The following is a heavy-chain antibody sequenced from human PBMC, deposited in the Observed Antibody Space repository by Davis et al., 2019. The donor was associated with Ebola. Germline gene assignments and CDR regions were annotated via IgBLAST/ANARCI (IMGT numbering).Heavy chain of an antibody. CDR2: INPNGGGT. CDR1: GHTFTGYC. Sequence: ASVKVSCKASGHTFTGYCMHWVRQAPRQGLEWMGCINPNGGGTKYEKRFQGWVTMTRDTSISTAYMELSRLRSDDTALYYCARRGFGELLPDYWGQGTLVTVSS. V-gene: IGHV1-2*04. CDR3: ARRGFGELLPDY. D-gene: IGHD3-10*01. J-gene: IGHJ4*02.